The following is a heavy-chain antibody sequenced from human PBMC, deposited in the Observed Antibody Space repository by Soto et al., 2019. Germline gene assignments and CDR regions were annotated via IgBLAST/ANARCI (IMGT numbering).Heavy chain of an antibody. CDR3: ARTGGGGSTTLYYYYYYGMDV. CDR2: IYYSGST. V-gene: IGHV4-39*01. CDR1: GGSISSSSYY. D-gene: IGHD6-13*01. Sequence: SETLSLTCTVSGGSISSSSYYWGWIRQPPGKGLEWIGSIYYSGSTYYNPSLKSRVTISVDTSKNQFSLKLSSVTAADTPVYYWARTGGGGSTTLYYYYYYGMDVWGQGTTVTVSS. J-gene: IGHJ6*02.